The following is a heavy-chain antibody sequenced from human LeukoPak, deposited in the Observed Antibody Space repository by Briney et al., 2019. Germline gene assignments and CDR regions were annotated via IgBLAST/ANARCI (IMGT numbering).Heavy chain of an antibody. V-gene: IGHV4-34*10. CDR2: INYSGSA. D-gene: IGHD5-12*01. Sequence: SETLSLTCRIYDKSFSGHFWIWLRQPPGKGLEWIGEINYSGSANYNPSLESRAFMSVDTSKNQFSLRLTSVRVADTAVYFCAKYRYGYRGMDSWGQGTQVTVSS. J-gene: IGHJ4*02. CDR1: DKSFSGHF. CDR3: AKYRYGYRGMDS.